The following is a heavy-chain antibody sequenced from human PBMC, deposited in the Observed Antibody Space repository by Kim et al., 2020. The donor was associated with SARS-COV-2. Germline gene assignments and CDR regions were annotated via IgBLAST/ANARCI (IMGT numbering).Heavy chain of an antibody. Sequence: GGSLRLSCAASGFTFSSYSMNWVRQAPGKGLEWVSSISSSSSYIYYADSVKGRFTISRDNAKNSLYLQMNSLRAEDTAVYYCARESYGDRIFDYWGQGTLVTVSS. V-gene: IGHV3-21*01. CDR3: ARESYGDRIFDY. J-gene: IGHJ4*02. CDR2: ISSSSSYI. CDR1: GFTFSSYS. D-gene: IGHD4-17*01.